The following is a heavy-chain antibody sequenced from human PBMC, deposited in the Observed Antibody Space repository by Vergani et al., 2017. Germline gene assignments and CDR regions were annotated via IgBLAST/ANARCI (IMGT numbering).Heavy chain of an antibody. V-gene: IGHV1-69*08. CDR1: GGTFSSYT. Sequence: QVQLVQSGAEVKKPGSSVKVSCKASGGTFSSYTISWVRQAPGQGLEWMGRIIPILGIANYAQKFQGRVTITADKSTSTAYMELSSLRSEDTAVYYCAGDRGHVPAGINWFDPWGQGTLVTVSS. D-gene: IGHD2-2*01. CDR2: IIPILGIA. CDR3: AGDRGHVPAGINWFDP. J-gene: IGHJ5*02.